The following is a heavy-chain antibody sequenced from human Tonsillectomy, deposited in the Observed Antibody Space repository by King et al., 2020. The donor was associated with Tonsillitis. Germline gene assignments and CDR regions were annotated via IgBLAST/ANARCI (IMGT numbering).Heavy chain of an antibody. D-gene: IGHD6-13*01. Sequence: QLVQSGAEVKKPGASVKVSCKAFNYTFTSYGLSWVRQAPGQGLEWMGWISRHNGNTNYAQKFQGRVTMTTDTSTGTAYMELRSLGYDDTAVYYCAGDLFVKQQLVLVPVYWGQGTLVTVSS. CDR1: NYTFTSYG. V-gene: IGHV1-18*04. CDR2: ISRHNGNT. CDR3: AGDLFVKQQLVLVPVY. J-gene: IGHJ4*02.